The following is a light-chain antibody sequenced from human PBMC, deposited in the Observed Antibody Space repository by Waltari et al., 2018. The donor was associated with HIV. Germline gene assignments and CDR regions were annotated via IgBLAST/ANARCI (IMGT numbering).Light chain of an antibody. Sequence: QSALSQPASVSGSRGQSITISCTGTSSAVGGYNYVSWYPQHPGKAPKVLIFEVSNRPSGVSTRCSGSKSGNTASLTICGLQAEDEADYYCSSYTSSNAVVFGGGTKLTVV. V-gene: IGLV2-14*03. CDR2: EVS. J-gene: IGLJ2*01. CDR1: SSAVGGYNY. CDR3: SSYTSSNAVV.